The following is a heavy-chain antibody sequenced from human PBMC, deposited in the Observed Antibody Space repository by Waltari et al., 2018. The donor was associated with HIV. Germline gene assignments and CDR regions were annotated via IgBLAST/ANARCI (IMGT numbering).Heavy chain of an antibody. V-gene: IGHV3-23*01. D-gene: IGHD2-15*01. CDR3: AKGYLRVVGGAKFDY. J-gene: IGHJ4*02. CDR2: VRDSGGIT. CDR1: GLTFSSYA. Sequence: EVQLLESGGGLAQPGGSLRLSCAASGLTFSSYAMAWVRQVPGKGRQWVSGVRDSGGITYYADSVKGRFTISRDNSKNTLYLQMNSLRADDTALYYCAKGYLRVVGGAKFDYWGQGTLVTVSS.